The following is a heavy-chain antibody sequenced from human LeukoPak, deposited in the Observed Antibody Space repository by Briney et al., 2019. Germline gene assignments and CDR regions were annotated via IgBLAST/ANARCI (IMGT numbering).Heavy chain of an antibody. V-gene: IGHV4-4*07. CDR3: ARDSDYGDYEDY. D-gene: IGHD4-17*01. J-gene: IGHJ4*02. CDR2: IYTSGST. CDR1: GGSISSYY. Sequence: SETLSLTCTVSGGSISSYYWSWIRQPAGKGLEWIGRIYTSGSTNYNPSLKSRVTMSVDTSKNRFSLKLSSVTAADTAVYYCARDSDYGDYEDYWGQGTLVTVSS.